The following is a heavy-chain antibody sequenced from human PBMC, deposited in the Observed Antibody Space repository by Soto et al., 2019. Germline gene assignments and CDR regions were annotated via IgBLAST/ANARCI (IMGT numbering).Heavy chain of an antibody. CDR2: ISGGGGSA. D-gene: IGHD6-6*01. V-gene: IGHV3-23*01. Sequence: PGGSLRLSCAASGFTFSTYAMSWVRQAPGKGLEWVSAISGGGGSADYADSVKGRFTISRDNSKNTLYLQMNSLRAEDTALYYCAKGKYRNSFCGMDVWGQGTTVTVSS. J-gene: IGHJ6*02. CDR3: AKGKYRNSFCGMDV. CDR1: GFTFSTYA.